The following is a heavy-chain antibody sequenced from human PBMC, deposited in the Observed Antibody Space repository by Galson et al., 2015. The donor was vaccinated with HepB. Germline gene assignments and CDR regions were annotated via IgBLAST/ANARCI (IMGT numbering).Heavy chain of an antibody. J-gene: IGHJ4*02. Sequence: SLRLSCAASGFSFSGSWMSWVRQAPGKGLEWVANIKQDASEKYYVDSVKGRFAIPRDNAKTSLYLQMNSLRFEDTALYYCARDGIVRALRGDNFCDYWGQGTLVAVSS. CDR1: GFSFSGSW. CDR2: IKQDASEK. D-gene: IGHD1-26*01. V-gene: IGHV3-7*01. CDR3: ARDGIVRALRGDNFCDY.